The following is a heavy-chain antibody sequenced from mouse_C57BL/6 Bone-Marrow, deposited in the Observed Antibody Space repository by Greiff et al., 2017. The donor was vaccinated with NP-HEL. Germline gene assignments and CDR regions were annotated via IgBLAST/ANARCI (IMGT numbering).Heavy chain of an antibody. D-gene: IGHD1-1*01. J-gene: IGHJ2*01. CDR2: ISSGGSYT. V-gene: IGHV5-6*01. Sequence: EVMLVESGGDLVKPGGSLTLSCAASGFTFSSYGMSWVRQTPDKRLEWVATISSGGSYTYYPDSVKGRVTLSRDHSKNTLYLRMSSLKAEDTAMYYCTIHYYGSSPDYWGQGTTLTVSS. CDR1: GFTFSSYG. CDR3: TIHYYGSSPDY.